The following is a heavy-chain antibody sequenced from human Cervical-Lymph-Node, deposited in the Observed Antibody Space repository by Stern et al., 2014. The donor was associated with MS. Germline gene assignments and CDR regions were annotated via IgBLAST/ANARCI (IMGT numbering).Heavy chain of an antibody. Sequence: DQLVESGGGVVQPGRSLRLSCEASGFTFSYYAMHWVRQAPGKGLEWVAVISYDGNNRYYADSVKGRFTISRDNSKNTLYLQMNSLRAEDTAVYYCASGSSGWFFDYWGQGTLVTVSS. V-gene: IGHV3-30-3*01. D-gene: IGHD6-19*01. J-gene: IGHJ4*02. CDR2: ISYDGNNR. CDR1: GFTFSYYA. CDR3: ASGSSGWFFDY.